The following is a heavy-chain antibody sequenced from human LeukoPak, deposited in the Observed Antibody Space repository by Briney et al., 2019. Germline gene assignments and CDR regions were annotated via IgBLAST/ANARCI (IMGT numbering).Heavy chain of an antibody. V-gene: IGHV3-48*02. CDR2: ISSSSSTI. Sequence: GGSLRLSCAASGFTFSSYSMNWVRQAPGKGLEWVSYISSSSSTIYYADSVKGRFTISRDNAKNSLYLQMNTLRDADTAVYYCARGPEVLSAAMFCWFDPWGQGTLVTVSS. J-gene: IGHJ5*02. D-gene: IGHD2-2*01. CDR3: ARGPEVLSAAMFCWFDP. CDR1: GFTFSSYS.